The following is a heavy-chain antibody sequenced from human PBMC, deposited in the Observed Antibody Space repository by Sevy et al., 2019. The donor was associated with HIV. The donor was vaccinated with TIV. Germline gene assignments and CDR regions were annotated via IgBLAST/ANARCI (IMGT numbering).Heavy chain of an antibody. J-gene: IGHJ4*02. D-gene: IGHD2-8*01. V-gene: IGHV1-46*01. Sequence: ASVKVSCKASGYTVTSYYMHWVRQAPGQGLEWMGITNPSGGSTSFAQKFQGRVTLTRDTSTSTVDMELSSLRSEDTAVYYCARGVLTAYAILAEGGLFDYWGQGTLVTVSS. CDR1: GYTVTSYY. CDR2: TNPSGGST. CDR3: ARGVLTAYAILAEGGLFDY.